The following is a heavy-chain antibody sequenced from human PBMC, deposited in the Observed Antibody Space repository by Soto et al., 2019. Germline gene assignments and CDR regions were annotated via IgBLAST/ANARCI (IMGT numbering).Heavy chain of an antibody. V-gene: IGHV4-30-4*01. D-gene: IGHD1-26*01. Sequence: KPSETLSLTCTVSRGSINSGDYYWSWIRQPPGKGLEWIGYIYYSGTTYYNLSLRSRSTISVDTPKNHFFLKLTSVTAADTAVYFCGRAGRRDGNSSPGRFDTWGQGILVTVSS. CDR2: IYYSGTT. CDR3: GRAGRRDGNSSPGRFDT. J-gene: IGHJ5*02. CDR1: RGSINSGDYY.